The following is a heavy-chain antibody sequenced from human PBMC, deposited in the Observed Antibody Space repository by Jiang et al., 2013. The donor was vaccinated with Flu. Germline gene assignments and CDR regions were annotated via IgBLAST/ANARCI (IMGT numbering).Heavy chain of an antibody. D-gene: IGHD3/OR15-3a*01. CDR3: ARTRGLAIDY. CDR1: FRSHW. CDR2: IDPRDSYT. J-gene: IGHJ4*02. Sequence: FRSHWVSWVRQTPGRGLEWMGRIDPRDSYTNYNPSFRGHVTLSADKSTDTAYLQWSSLRASDTAIYYCARTRGLAIDYWGQGTLVTVSS. V-gene: IGHV5-10-1*01.